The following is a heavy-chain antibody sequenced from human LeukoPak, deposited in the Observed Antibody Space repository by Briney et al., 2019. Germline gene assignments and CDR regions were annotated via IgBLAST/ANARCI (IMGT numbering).Heavy chain of an antibody. CDR3: ARGDMATIVNY. CDR1: GYTFTSYG. D-gene: IGHD5-24*01. CDR2: ISAYNGNT. V-gene: IGHV1-18*01. Sequence: ASVKVSCKASGYTFTSYGISWVRQAPGQGLEWMGWISAYNGNTHYAQKLQGRVTMTIDTSTSTAYMELRSLRSDDTAVYNCARGDMATIVNYWGQGTLVTVSS. J-gene: IGHJ4*02.